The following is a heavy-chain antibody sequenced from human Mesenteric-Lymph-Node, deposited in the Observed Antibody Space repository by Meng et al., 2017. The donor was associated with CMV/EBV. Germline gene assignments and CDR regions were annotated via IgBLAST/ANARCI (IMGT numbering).Heavy chain of an antibody. CDR1: CDSIVGSFYY. V-gene: IGHV4-39*01. D-gene: IGHD2/OR15-2a*01. CDR3: ARLWNSAFFYYFDY. J-gene: IGHJ4*01. Sequence: CDSIVGSFYYWAWLRQPPGKGLEWIGTVYYGGNTYYNPSLKSRLTISVDTSKNRFSLRLTSVTAADTALYFCARLWNSAFFYYFDYWGPGTLVTVSS. CDR2: VYYGGNT.